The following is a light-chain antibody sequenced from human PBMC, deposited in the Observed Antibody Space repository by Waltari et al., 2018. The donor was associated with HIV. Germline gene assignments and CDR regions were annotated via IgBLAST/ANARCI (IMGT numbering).Light chain of an antibody. CDR3: QQLTSFPFT. CDR2: AAS. J-gene: IGKJ2*01. V-gene: IGKV1-9*01. CDR1: QDITSY. Sequence: DLQLTQSPSCLSAAVVDRVTFTGRASQDITSYLVWYQQKPGKAPKLLIYAASTLQRGVPSRFSGSGSGTEFTLTISTLQSEDFASYFCQQLTSFPFTFGQGTKVEIK.